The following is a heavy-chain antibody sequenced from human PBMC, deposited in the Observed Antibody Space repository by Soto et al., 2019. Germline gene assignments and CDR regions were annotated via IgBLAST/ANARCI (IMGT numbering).Heavy chain of an antibody. Sequence: ASVKVSCKASGYTFTSYDINWVRQATGQGLEWMGWMNPNSGNTGYAQKFQGRVTMTRNTSISTAYMELSSLRSEDTAVYYCARGRQHDYGDYYYYGMDVWGQGTMVTVSS. V-gene: IGHV1-8*01. J-gene: IGHJ6*02. CDR2: MNPNSGNT. CDR3: ARGRQHDYGDYYYYGMDV. D-gene: IGHD4-17*01. CDR1: GYTFTSYD.